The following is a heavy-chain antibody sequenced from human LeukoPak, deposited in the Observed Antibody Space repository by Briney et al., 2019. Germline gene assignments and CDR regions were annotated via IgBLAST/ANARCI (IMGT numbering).Heavy chain of an antibody. D-gene: IGHD1-26*01. CDR3: AKLTGAKVYFDY. Sequence: PGGSLRLSCAASGFTFSSYSMNWVRQAPGKGLEWVSYIGISSNTIYYADSVKGRFTISRDNTKNSLYLQMNSLRAEDTAVYYCAKLTGAKVYFDYWGQGTLVTVSS. V-gene: IGHV3-48*04. CDR1: GFTFSSYS. J-gene: IGHJ4*02. CDR2: IGISSNTI.